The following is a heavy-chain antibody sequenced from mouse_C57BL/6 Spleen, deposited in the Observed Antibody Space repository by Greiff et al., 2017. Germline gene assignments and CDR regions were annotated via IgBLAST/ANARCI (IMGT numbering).Heavy chain of an antibody. CDR3: ARYYYGSSLDY. CDR2: IYPGDGDT. D-gene: IGHD1-1*01. CDR1: GYAFSSSW. V-gene: IGHV1-82*01. Sequence: QVQLQQSGPELVKPGASVKISCKASGYAFSSSWMNWVKQRPGKGLEWIGRIYPGDGDTNYNQKFKGKATLTVDKSSSTAYMQLSSLTSEDSAVYFCARYYYGSSLDYWGQGTTLTVSS. J-gene: IGHJ2*01.